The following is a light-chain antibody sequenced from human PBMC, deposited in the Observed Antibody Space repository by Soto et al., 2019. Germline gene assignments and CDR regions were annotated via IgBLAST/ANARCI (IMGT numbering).Light chain of an antibody. CDR3: QSYDSSFYV. CDR2: GNS. J-gene: IGLJ1*01. CDR1: SSNIGAGYD. V-gene: IGLV1-40*01. Sequence: SVLTQPPSVSGAPGQRVTISCTGSSSNIGAGYDVHWYQQLPGTAPKLLIYGNSNRPSGVPDRFSGSKSGTSASLAITGLQAEDEAVYYCQSYDSSFYVFGTGTKVTVL.